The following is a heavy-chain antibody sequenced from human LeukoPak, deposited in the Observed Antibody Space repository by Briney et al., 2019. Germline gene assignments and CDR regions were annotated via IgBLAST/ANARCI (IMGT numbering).Heavy chain of an antibody. CDR1: GFTVSSNY. V-gene: IGHV3-74*01. D-gene: IGHD3-22*01. CDR3: ARFSEYSHSSVHYLDY. J-gene: IGHJ4*02. CDR2: INSDGSST. Sequence: PGGSLRLSCAASGFTVSSNYMSWVRQAPGKGLVWVSRINSDGSSTSYADSVKGRFTISRDNAKNTLYLQMNSLRAEDTAVYYCARFSEYSHSSVHYLDYWGQGTLVSVSS.